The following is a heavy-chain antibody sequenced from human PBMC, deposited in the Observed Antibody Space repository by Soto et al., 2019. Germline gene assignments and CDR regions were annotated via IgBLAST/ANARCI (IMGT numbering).Heavy chain of an antibody. V-gene: IGHV2-5*02. Sequence: QITLKESGPTLVKPTQTLTLTCTFSGFSLTTSGVAVGWIRQLPGKALEWLALIYWDVDKRYSPSLKSRLTIPRDAYKIQVVLTMTNMDPVDTATSYCLYRGEPPRGGYYFEYWGQGTLVTVSS. J-gene: IGHJ4*02. CDR3: LYRGEPPRGGYYFEY. CDR1: GFSLTTSGVA. CDR2: IYWDVDK. D-gene: IGHD3-16*01.